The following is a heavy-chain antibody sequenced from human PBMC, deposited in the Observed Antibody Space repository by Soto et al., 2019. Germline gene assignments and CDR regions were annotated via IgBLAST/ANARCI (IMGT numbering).Heavy chain of an antibody. D-gene: IGHD6-13*01. CDR2: IKSKIDGETT. J-gene: IGHJ4*02. CDR1: GFTFTNAW. Sequence: GGSLRLSCEASGFTFTNAWMNWVRQAPGKGLEWVGRIKSKIDGETTDYAAPVKGRFTISRDDSKNTVFLQMSSLETEDTAVYYCTWVRSVAAVGTRYFDYWGQGPLVTVSS. V-gene: IGHV3-15*07. CDR3: TWVRSVAAVGTRYFDY.